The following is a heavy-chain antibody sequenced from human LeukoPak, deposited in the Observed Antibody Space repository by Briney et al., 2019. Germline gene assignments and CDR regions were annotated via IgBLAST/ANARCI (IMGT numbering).Heavy chain of an antibody. Sequence: PGGSLRLSCAASGFTFSSYSMNWVRQAPGKRLEWVSSISSSSSYIYYADSVKGRFTISRDNAKNSLYLQMNSLRAEDTAVYYCARGGQPYYYYYMDVWGKGTTVTVSS. CDR1: GFTFSSYS. J-gene: IGHJ6*03. V-gene: IGHV3-21*01. CDR3: ARGGQPYYYYYMDV. CDR2: ISSSSSYI.